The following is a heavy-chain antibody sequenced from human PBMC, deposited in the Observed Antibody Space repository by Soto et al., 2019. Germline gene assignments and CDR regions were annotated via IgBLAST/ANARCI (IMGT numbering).Heavy chain of an antibody. CDR1: GGTFSSYT. Sequence: QVQLVQSGAEVKKPGSSVKVSCKASGGTFSSYTISWVRQAPGQGLEWMGRIIPILGIANYAQKFQGRVTITAEKSTSTAYMELSSLRSEDTAVYYCARDVVAAAGYGMDVWGQGTTVTVSS. CDR3: ARDVVAAAGYGMDV. D-gene: IGHD6-13*01. V-gene: IGHV1-69*08. CDR2: IIPILGIA. J-gene: IGHJ6*02.